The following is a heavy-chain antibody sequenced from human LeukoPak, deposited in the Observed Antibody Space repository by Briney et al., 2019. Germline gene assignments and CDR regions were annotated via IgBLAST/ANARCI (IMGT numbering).Heavy chain of an antibody. J-gene: IGHJ6*03. D-gene: IGHD5-12*01. Sequence: SVKVSCKASGGTFSSYAISWVRQAPGQGLEWMGGIIPIFGTANYAQKFQGRVTITTDESTGTAYMELSSLRSEDTAVYYCARTVANYYYYYMDVWGKGTTVTVSS. CDR1: GGTFSSYA. CDR2: IIPIFGTA. V-gene: IGHV1-69*05. CDR3: ARTVANYYYYYMDV.